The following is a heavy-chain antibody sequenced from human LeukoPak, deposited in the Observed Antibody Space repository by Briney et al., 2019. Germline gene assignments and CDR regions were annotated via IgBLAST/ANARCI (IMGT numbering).Heavy chain of an antibody. CDR1: GFTFSNYN. Sequence: PGGSLRLSCAASGFTFSNYNMNWVRQAPGKGLEWVSRINSDGSSTTYADSVKGRFTISRDNAKNTVYLQMNSLRAEDTAVYYCARVGPSGIAVAGTQYFQHWGQGTLVTVSS. CDR2: INSDGSST. D-gene: IGHD6-19*01. CDR3: ARVGPSGIAVAGTQYFQH. J-gene: IGHJ1*01. V-gene: IGHV3-74*01.